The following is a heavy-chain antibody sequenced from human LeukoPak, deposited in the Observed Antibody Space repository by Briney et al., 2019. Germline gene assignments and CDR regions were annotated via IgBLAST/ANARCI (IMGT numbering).Heavy chain of an antibody. V-gene: IGHV4-31*03. D-gene: IGHD1-26*01. Sequence: PSETLSLTCSVSGGSVISGGHYWSWIRQFPGKGLEWIGHISHTGGTFFNPSLMSRVTLSLDTSKNHFSLDVNSVTAADTAVYYCATSEWEYYYFDYWGQGTLVTVSS. CDR2: ISHTGGT. CDR3: ATSEWEYYYFDY. J-gene: IGHJ4*02. CDR1: GGSVISGGHY.